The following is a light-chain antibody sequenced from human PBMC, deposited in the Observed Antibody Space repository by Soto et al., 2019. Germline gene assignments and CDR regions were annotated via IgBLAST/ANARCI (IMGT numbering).Light chain of an antibody. CDR2: AAS. CDR1: QSISSY. J-gene: IGKJ4*01. CDR3: QQSYSTPLT. Sequence: DIQMTQSPSSLSGSVGDRVTITFLASQSISSYLNWYQQKPGKAPKLLIYAASSLQSGVPSRFSGSGSGTDFTLTISSLQPEDFATYYCQQSYSTPLTFGGGTKVDIK. V-gene: IGKV1-39*01.